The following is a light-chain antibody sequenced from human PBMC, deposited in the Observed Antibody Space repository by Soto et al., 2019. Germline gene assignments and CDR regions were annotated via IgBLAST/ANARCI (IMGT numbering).Light chain of an antibody. CDR2: GDN. V-gene: IGLV1-40*01. Sequence: QAVLTQSPSVSGAPGQRVAISCTGSSSNIGAEYDVHWYQQLPGTAPKRLIYGDNNRPSGVPDRFSGSKSGTSASLAITGLQPEDEADYYCQSYDSSLTTFVFGTGTKVTAL. CDR1: SSNIGAEYD. J-gene: IGLJ1*01. CDR3: QSYDSSLTTFV.